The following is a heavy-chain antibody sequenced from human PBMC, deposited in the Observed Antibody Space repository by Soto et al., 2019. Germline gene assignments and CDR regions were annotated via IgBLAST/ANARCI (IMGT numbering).Heavy chain of an antibody. CDR1: GFTFSSYA. CDR2: LSGSGGRS. J-gene: IGHJ6*02. CDR3: AKVGRPGQNLLGVNYYGMDV. D-gene: IGHD1-26*01. V-gene: IGHV3-23*01. Sequence: GGSLRLSCAASGFTFSSYAMSWVRQSPGKGLEWVAVLSGSGGRSYYADSVKGRFTIARDNSKNTLYLQMSSLRAEDTAVYYCAKVGRPGQNLLGVNYYGMDVWGQGTTVTVSS.